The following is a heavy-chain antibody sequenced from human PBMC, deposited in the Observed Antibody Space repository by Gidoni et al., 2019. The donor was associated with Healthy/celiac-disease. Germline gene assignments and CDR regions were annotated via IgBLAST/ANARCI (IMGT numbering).Heavy chain of an antibody. V-gene: IGHV4-59*01. J-gene: IGHJ4*02. CDR1: GGSISSYY. D-gene: IGHD1-26*01. CDR3: ARTATFWELLYFDY. CDR2: IYYSGST. Sequence: QVQLQESGPGLVKLSETLSLTCPVSGGSISSYYWSWIRQPPGKGLEWIGYIYYSGSTNYNPSLKSRVTISVDTSKNQFSLKLSSVTAADTAVYYCARTATFWELLYFDYWGQGTLVTVSS.